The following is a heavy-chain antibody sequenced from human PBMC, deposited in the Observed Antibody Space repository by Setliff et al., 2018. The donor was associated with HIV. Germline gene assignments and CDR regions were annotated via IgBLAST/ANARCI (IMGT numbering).Heavy chain of an antibody. CDR2: ISTYSGDT. J-gene: IGHJ3*02. Sequence: ASVKVSCKASGYSFSNYGLTWVRQAPGQGLEWMGWISTYSGDTSYAQNLQGRVTMTTDTSTATGYMELRSLRSDDTAVYYCARVKNIAVVILDAFDIWGQGTVVTVSS. CDR1: GYSFSNYG. V-gene: IGHV1-18*01. D-gene: IGHD6-19*01. CDR3: ARVKNIAVVILDAFDI.